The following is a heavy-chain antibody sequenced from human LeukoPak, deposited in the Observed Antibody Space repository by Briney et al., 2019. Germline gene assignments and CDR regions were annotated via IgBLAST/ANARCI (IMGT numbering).Heavy chain of an antibody. CDR1: GGSISSSSYY. CDR2: IYYSGST. Sequence: SETLSLTCTVSGGSISSSSYYWGWIRQPPGKGLEWIGSIYYSGSTYYNPSLKSRVTISVDTSKNQFSLKLSSVTAADTAVYYCATQVVVTSNDAFDIWGQGTMVTVSS. D-gene: IGHD3-22*01. J-gene: IGHJ3*02. V-gene: IGHV4-39*07. CDR3: ATQVVVTSNDAFDI.